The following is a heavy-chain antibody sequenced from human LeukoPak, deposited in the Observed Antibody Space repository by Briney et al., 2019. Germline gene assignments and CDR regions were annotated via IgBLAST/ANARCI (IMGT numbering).Heavy chain of an antibody. J-gene: IGHJ3*01. D-gene: IGHD3-22*01. CDR1: GFTFSNYA. V-gene: IGHV3-23*01. CDR3: AKVEGYDSSGLYSAGFHD. Sequence: GGSLRLSCAVSGFTFSNYAMSWVRQAPGKGLEWISVISGSGGGTDEADSVRGRFTISRDNSRDTLYLQMYSLRVEDTAIYYCAKVEGYDSSGLYSAGFHDWGQGTMVTISS. CDR2: ISGSGGGT.